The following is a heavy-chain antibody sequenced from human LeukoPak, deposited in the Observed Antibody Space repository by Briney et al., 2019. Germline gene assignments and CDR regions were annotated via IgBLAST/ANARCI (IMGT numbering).Heavy chain of an antibody. V-gene: IGHV3-23*01. Sequence: GSLRLSCAASGITFSNYVMSWVRQAPGKGLEWVSAISGGGRNTYYAASVKGRFTISRDNSKNMLHLQMNSLRAEDTAVYYCAKRLERNYYYHYAMDVWGQGTTVTVSS. CDR1: GITFSNYV. CDR3: AKRLERNYYYHYAMDV. D-gene: IGHD5-24*01. CDR2: ISGGGRNT. J-gene: IGHJ6*02.